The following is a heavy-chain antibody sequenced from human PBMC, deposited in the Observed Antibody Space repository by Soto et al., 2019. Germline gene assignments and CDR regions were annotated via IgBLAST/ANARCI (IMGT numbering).Heavy chain of an antibody. J-gene: IGHJ4*02. CDR1: GFTFDDNA. Sequence: GWSLRLSCAVSGFTFDDNAMHWVRQAPEKGLEWVSGINWKSDIGYADSVKGRFTISRDNAENSLYLQMNSLRAEDTALYYCAISQDRGGRTTFIYWGQGTKVTVYS. V-gene: IGHV3-9*01. CDR3: AISQDRGGRTTFIY. CDR2: INWKSDI. D-gene: IGHD3-16*01.